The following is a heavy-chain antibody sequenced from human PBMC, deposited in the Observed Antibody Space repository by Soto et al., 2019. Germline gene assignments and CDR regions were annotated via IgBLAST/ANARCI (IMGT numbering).Heavy chain of an antibody. CDR2: ISGSGGST. J-gene: IGHJ4*02. V-gene: IGHV3-23*01. Sequence: EVQLLESGGGLVQPGGSLRLSCAASGFTFSSYAMSWVRQAPGKGLGLVSAISGSGGSTYYAVSGKGRFTISRDNSKNTRYLQMTSLGAEDTAVYYCATDRWSNYYDSSGYYCGQGSLVTVSS. D-gene: IGHD3-22*01. CDR1: GFTFSSYA. CDR3: ATDRWSNYYDSSGYY.